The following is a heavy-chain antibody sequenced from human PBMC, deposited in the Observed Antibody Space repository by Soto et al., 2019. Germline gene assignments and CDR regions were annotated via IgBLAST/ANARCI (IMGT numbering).Heavy chain of an antibody. CDR1: GYAFTSYA. Sequence: SVEVSWEACGYAFTSYARRWVRQGPGERLEWMGWINAGNGNTKYSQKFQGRVTITRDTSASTAYMELSSLRSEDMAVYYCARDIVVVVAAPGGMDVWGQGTTVTVSS. CDR2: INAGNGNT. D-gene: IGHD2-15*01. J-gene: IGHJ6*02. CDR3: ARDIVVVVAAPGGMDV. V-gene: IGHV1-3*01.